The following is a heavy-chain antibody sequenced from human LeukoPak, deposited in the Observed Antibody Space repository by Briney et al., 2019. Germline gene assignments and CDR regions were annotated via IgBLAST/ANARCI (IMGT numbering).Heavy chain of an antibody. J-gene: IGHJ4*02. Sequence: GRSLRLSCAASGFTFSSFAMHWVRQAPGKGLEWVAGISYDAGKTYYADSVRGRFTISRDTSKNTLYLQMNVLRAEDTAVYYCARDSGRSATYFNYWGQGTLVTVSS. D-gene: IGHD3-10*01. V-gene: IGHV3-30*04. CDR2: ISYDAGKT. CDR1: GFTFSSFA. CDR3: ARDSGRSATYFNY.